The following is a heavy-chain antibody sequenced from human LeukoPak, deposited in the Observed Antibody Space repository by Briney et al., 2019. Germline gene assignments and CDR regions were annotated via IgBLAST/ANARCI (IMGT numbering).Heavy chain of an antibody. CDR2: ISYDGSNK. D-gene: IGHD2-15*01. V-gene: IGHV3-30*18. Sequence: PGGSLRLSCAASGFTFSSYGMHWVRQAPGKGLEWVAVISYDGSNKYYADSVKGRFTISRDNSKNTLYLQMNSLRAEDTAVYYCEKGRSGPDYWGQGTLVTVSS. CDR1: GFTFSSYG. J-gene: IGHJ4*02. CDR3: EKGRSGPDY.